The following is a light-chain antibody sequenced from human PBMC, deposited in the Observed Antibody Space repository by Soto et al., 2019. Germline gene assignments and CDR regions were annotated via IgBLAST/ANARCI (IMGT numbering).Light chain of an antibody. CDR1: QSISSW. CDR2: KAS. Sequence: DIQMTQSPSTLSASVGDRVTITCRASQSISSWLAWYQQKPGKAPKLLIYKASSLESGVPSRFSGSGSGTEFTLTISSLQPDDFATYYCKQYNSYWTLGQGTNVDIK. CDR3: KQYNSYWT. J-gene: IGKJ1*01. V-gene: IGKV1-5*03.